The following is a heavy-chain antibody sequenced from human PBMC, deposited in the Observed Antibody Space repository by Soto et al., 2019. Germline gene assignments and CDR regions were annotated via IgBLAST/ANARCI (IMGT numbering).Heavy chain of an antibody. CDR2: IYTSGST. CDR1: GGSISSYY. D-gene: IGHD1-26*01. J-gene: IGHJ4*02. Sequence: LSLTCTVSGGSISSYYWIWIRQPAGKGLEWIGRIYTSGSTNYNPSLKSRVTMSVDTSKNQFSLKLSSVTAADTAVYYCARDVPLVGATRGFDYWGQGTLVTVSS. CDR3: ARDVPLVGATRGFDY. V-gene: IGHV4-4*07.